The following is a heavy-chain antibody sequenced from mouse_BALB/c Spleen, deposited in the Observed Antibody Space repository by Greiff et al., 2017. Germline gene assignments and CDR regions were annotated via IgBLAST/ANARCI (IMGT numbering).Heavy chain of an antibody. Sequence: VQLKESGPSLVKPSQTLSLTCSVTGDSITSGYWNWIRKFPGNKLEYMGYISYSGSTYYNPSLKSRISITRDTSKNQYYLQLNSVTTEDTATYYCARKEYGNYWFAYWGQGTLVTVSA. CDR2: ISYSGST. CDR3: ARKEYGNYWFAY. J-gene: IGHJ3*01. V-gene: IGHV3-8*02. D-gene: IGHD2-10*02. CDR1: GDSITSGY.